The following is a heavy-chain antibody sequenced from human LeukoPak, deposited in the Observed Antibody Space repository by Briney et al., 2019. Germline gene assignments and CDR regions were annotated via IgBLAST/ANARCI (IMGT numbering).Heavy chain of an antibody. J-gene: IGHJ6*02. V-gene: IGHV6-1*01. CDR2: TYYRSKWYY. CDR1: GDSVSNNNAA. CDR3: ARGRPGYYGMDV. Sequence: SQTLSLTCAISGDSVSNNNAAWNWIRQSPSIGLEWLGRTYYRSKWYYDDAASVQSRVTINPDTSKNQFSLQLNSVTPEDAAVYYCARGRPGYYGMDVWGQGTTVTVSS.